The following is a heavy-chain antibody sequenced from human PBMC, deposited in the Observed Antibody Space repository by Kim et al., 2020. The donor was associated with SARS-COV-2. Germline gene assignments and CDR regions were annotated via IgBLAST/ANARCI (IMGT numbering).Heavy chain of an antibody. CDR3: AREPWGYSYGYRGDYYGMDV. J-gene: IGHJ6*02. CDR1: GFTVSSNY. CDR2: IYSGGST. Sequence: GGSLRLSCAASGFTVSSNYMSWVRQAPGKGLEWVSVIYSGGSTYYADSVEGRFTISRDNSKNTLYLQMNSLRAEDTAVYYCAREPWGYSYGYRGDYYGMDVWGQGTTVTVSS. V-gene: IGHV3-66*01. D-gene: IGHD5-18*01.